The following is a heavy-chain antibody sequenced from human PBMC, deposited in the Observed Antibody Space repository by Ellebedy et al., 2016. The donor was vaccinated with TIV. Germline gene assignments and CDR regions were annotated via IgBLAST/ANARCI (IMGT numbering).Heavy chain of an antibody. CDR2: IIPIFGTA. Sequence: ASVKVSCKASGGTFSSYAISWVRQAPGQGLEWMGGIIPIFGTANYAKKFQGRVTITADESTSTAYMELSSLRSEDTAVYYCARDDNCSGGSCYSRYYYYAMDVWGQGTTVTVSS. CDR3: ARDDNCSGGSCYSRYYYYAMDV. J-gene: IGHJ6*02. V-gene: IGHV1-69*13. D-gene: IGHD2-15*01. CDR1: GGTFSSYA.